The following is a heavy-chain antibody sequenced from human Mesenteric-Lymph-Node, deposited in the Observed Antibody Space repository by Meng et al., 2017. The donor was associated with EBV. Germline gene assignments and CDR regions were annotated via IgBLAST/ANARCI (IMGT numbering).Heavy chain of an antibody. CDR2: VHHWKGT. CDR1: GVSISTDKW. Sequence: QVQLQESGPGLVKPSXXXPLACVVAGVSISTDKWWSWVRQSPGKGLEWIGEVHHWKGTNLNPSLKSRVLISVDKSKNQFFLNVNSVTAADTAVYYCVRGGDWRFDPWGQGTLVTVSS. CDR3: VRGGDWRFDP. V-gene: IGHV4-4*02. D-gene: IGHD2-21*02. J-gene: IGHJ5*02.